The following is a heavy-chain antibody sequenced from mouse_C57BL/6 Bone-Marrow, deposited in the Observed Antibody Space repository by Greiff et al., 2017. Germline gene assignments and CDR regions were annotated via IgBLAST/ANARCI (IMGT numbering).Heavy chain of an antibody. J-gene: IGHJ1*03. Sequence: VQLQQSGAELMKPGASVKLSCKATGYTFTGYWIEWVKQRPGHGLEWIGEILPGSGSTNYNEKFKGKATFTADTSSNTAYMQLSSLTTEDSAIYYCAKEVIYYYGSSCFYWYFDVGGTGTTVTVSS. CDR1: GYTFTGYW. V-gene: IGHV1-9*01. CDR2: ILPGSGST. CDR3: AKEVIYYYGSSCFYWYFDV. D-gene: IGHD1-1*01.